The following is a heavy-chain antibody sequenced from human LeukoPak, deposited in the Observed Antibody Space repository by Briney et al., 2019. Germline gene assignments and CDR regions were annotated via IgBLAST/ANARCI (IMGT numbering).Heavy chain of an antibody. CDR1: GASITSCY. V-gene: IGHV4-59*08. CDR2: FHYTGSP. D-gene: IGHD3-16*01. CDR3: ARLGPPNAFDI. Sequence: SETLSLTCTVSGASITSCYWIWIRQPPGKGLEYIGYFHYTGSPNYSPSLKSRVTISVDTSKNHFSLKLSSVTAADTAVYYCARLGPPNAFDIWGQGTMVTVSS. J-gene: IGHJ3*02.